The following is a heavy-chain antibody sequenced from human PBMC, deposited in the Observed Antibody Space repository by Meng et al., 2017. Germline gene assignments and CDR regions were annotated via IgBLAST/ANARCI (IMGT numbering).Heavy chain of an antibody. D-gene: IGHD3-22*01. CDR3: AREVHYDSSGYYVARAFDI. J-gene: IGHJ3*02. V-gene: IGHV4-59*01. CDR2: IYYSGST. CDR1: GGSISSYY. Sequence: GSLRLSCTVSGGSISSYYWSWTRQPPGKGLEWIGYIYYSGSTNYNPSLKSRVTISVDTSKDQFSLKLSSVTAADTAVYYCAREVHYDSSGYYVARAFDIWGQGTMVTVSS.